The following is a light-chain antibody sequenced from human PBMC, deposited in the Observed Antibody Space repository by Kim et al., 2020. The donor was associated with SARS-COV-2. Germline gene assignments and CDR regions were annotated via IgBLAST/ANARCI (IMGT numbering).Light chain of an antibody. CDR2: WAS. CDR1: QSVLYSPTNKNY. CDR3: QQYYGTPWT. J-gene: IGKJ1*01. V-gene: IGKV4-1*01. Sequence: DIVMTQSPDSLAVSLGERATINCKSSQSVLYSPTNKNYLAWYQQKVGQPPKLLIYWASTRESGVPDRFSGSGSGTDFTLTISSLQAEDVAVYYCQQYYGTPWTFGQGTKVDIK.